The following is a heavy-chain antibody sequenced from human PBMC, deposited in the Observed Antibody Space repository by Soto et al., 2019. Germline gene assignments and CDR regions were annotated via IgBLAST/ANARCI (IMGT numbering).Heavy chain of an antibody. V-gene: IGHV1-18*01. CDR3: MDV. CDR2: ISAYSGNT. J-gene: IGHJ6*02. CDR1: GYTFTSYG. Sequence: ASVKVSCKASGYTFTSYGISWVRQAPGQGLEWMGWISAYSGNTNYAQKLQGRVTMTTDTAVYSCARHPGYCSGSSCYGYYTMDVWGQGTTVTVSS. D-gene: IGHD2-2*01.